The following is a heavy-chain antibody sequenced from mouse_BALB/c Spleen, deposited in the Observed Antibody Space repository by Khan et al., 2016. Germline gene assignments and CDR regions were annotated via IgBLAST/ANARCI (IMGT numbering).Heavy chain of an antibody. CDR1: GYTFTSYW. Sequence: LQQSGAELARPGASVKLSCKASGYTFTSYWMQWVKQRPGQGLEWIGAIYPGDGDTRYTQKFKGKATLTADKSSNTAYMQLSSLASEDSAVYYCAKGGRAMDYGGQGTSVTVSS. V-gene: IGHV1-87*01. CDR3: AKGGRAMDY. CDR2: IYPGDGDT. J-gene: IGHJ4*01.